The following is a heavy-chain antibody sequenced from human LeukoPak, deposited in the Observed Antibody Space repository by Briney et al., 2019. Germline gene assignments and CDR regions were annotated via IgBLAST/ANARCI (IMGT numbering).Heavy chain of an antibody. CDR3: ASARGSNYGSLGD. CDR2: IYADGST. J-gene: IGHJ4*02. Sequence: GGSLRLSCAVSGFTVSTNYMSWVRQAPGKGLEWVSLIYADGSTFYADSVKGRFTISRDNSKNTLDLQMNSLRAEDTAVYYCASARGSNYGSLGDWGQGTLVTVSS. V-gene: IGHV3-53*01. CDR1: GFTVSTNY. D-gene: IGHD5-18*01.